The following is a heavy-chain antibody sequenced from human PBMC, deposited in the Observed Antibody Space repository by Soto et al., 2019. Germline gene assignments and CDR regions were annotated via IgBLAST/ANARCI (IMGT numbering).Heavy chain of an antibody. Sequence: GESLKISCKGSGYSFTSYWISWVRQMPGKGLEWMGRIDPSDSYTNYSPSFQGHVTISADKSISTAYLQWSSLKASDTAMYYCALRQGPGYFDGERDYWGQGTLVTVSS. CDR3: ALRQGPGYFDGERDY. D-gene: IGHD3-9*01. CDR2: IDPSDSYT. CDR1: GYSFTSYW. J-gene: IGHJ4*02. V-gene: IGHV5-10-1*01.